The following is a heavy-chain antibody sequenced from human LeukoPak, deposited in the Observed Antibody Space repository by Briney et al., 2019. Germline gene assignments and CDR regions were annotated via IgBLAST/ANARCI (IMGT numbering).Heavy chain of an antibody. V-gene: IGHV4-34*01. Sequence: SETLSLTCAVYGGSFSGYYWSWIRQPPGKGLEWFGEINHSGSTNYNPSLKSRVTISLDTSKNQLSLKLSSVTAADTAVYYCARSVRGAMSGYYYYMDVWGKGTTVTISS. CDR1: GGSFSGYY. J-gene: IGHJ6*03. CDR3: ARSVRGAMSGYYYYMDV. D-gene: IGHD3-10*01. CDR2: INHSGST.